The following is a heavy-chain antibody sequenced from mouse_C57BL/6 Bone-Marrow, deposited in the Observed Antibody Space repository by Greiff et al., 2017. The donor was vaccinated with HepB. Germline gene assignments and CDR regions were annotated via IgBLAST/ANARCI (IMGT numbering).Heavy chain of an antibody. CDR2: IDPENGDT. V-gene: IGHV14-4*01. CDR3: TTRTTVVATVDY. Sequence: VQLQQSGAELVRPGASVKLSCTASGFNIKDDYMHWVKQRPEQGLEWIGWIDPENGDTEYASKFQGKATITADTSSNTAYLQLSSLTSEDTAVYYCTTRTTVVATVDYWGQGTTLTVSS. J-gene: IGHJ2*01. D-gene: IGHD1-1*01. CDR1: GFNIKDDY.